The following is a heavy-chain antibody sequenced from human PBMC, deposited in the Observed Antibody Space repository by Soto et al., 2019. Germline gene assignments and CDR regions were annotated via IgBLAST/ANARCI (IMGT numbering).Heavy chain of an antibody. CDR2: ISSSGSTI. CDR3: ARDLSIAARPVGTGAPFDY. Sequence: GGSLRLSCAASGFTFSDYYMSWIRQAPGKGLEWVSYISSSGSTIYYADSVKGRFTISRDNAKNSLYLQMNSLRAEDTAVYYCARDLSIAARPVGTGAPFDYWGQGTLVTVSS. CDR1: GFTFSDYY. V-gene: IGHV3-11*01. J-gene: IGHJ4*02. D-gene: IGHD6-6*01.